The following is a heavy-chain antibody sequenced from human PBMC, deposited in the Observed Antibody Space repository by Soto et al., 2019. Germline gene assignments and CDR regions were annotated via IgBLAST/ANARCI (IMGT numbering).Heavy chain of an antibody. J-gene: IGHJ6*02. CDR2: ISVYNGNK. Sequence: GASVKVSCKASGYTFNNYDITWVRQAPGQGLEWLGWISVYNGNKNYAKKVQGRVSMTADTSTSTAHMELRSLQSDDTAVYFCARVAITLIRGLKVDFYSMDVWGQGTTVTVSS. V-gene: IGHV1-18*01. CDR3: ARVAITLIRGLKVDFYSMDV. CDR1: GYTFNNYD. D-gene: IGHD3-10*01.